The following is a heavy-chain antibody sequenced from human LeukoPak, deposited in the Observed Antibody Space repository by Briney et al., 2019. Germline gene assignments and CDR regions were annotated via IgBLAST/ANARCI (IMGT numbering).Heavy chain of an antibody. J-gene: IGHJ5*02. D-gene: IGHD3-10*01. CDR1: GFTFSSYW. Sequence: PAGGSLRLSCAASGFTFSSYWMSWVRQAPGKGLEWVANIKQDGSEKYYVDSVKGRFTISRDNSKNTLYLQMNSLRAEDTAVYYCARVGAYYYGSGSYYILDPWGQGTLVTVSS. CDR3: ARVGAYYYGSGSYYILDP. CDR2: IKQDGSEK. V-gene: IGHV3-7*03.